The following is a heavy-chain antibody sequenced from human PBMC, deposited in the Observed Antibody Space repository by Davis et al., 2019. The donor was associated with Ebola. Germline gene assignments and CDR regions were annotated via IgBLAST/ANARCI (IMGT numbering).Heavy chain of an antibody. CDR1: GFTFSSYA. Sequence: PGGSLRLSCAASGFTFSSYAMHWVRQAPGKGLEWVAVISYDGSNKYYADSVKGRFTISRDNSKNTLYLQMNSLRAEDTAVYYCAGYRPTLGYCSGGSCYTHYYYGMDVWGQGTTVTVSS. V-gene: IGHV3-30-3*01. J-gene: IGHJ6*02. CDR2: ISYDGSNK. CDR3: AGYRPTLGYCSGGSCYTHYYYGMDV. D-gene: IGHD2-15*01.